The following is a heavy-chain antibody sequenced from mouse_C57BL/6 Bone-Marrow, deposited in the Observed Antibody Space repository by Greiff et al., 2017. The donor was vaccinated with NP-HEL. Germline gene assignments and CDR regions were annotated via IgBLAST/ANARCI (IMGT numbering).Heavy chain of an antibody. CDR1: GYSITSGYY. J-gene: IGHJ3*01. V-gene: IGHV3-6*01. Sequence: DVKLQESGPGLVKPSQSLSLTCSVTGYSITSGYYWNWIRQFPGNKLEWMGSISYDGSNNSNPSLKNRISITRDKSKNQFFLKLNSLTTEDTATYYCARGGAYYSNYAWFAYWGQGTLVTVSA. CDR2: ISYDGSN. D-gene: IGHD2-5*01. CDR3: ARGGAYYSNYAWFAY.